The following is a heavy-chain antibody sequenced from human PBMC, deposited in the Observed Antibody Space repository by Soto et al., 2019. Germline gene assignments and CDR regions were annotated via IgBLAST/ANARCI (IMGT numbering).Heavy chain of an antibody. V-gene: IGHV4-39*01. J-gene: IGHJ5*02. CDR2: IYYSGST. Sequence: SETLSLTCTVSGGSISSSSYYWGWIRQPPGKGLEWIGSIYYSGSTYYNPSLKSRVTISVDTSKNQFSLKLSSVTAADTAVYNCARRYCSGGSCYSGPWFDPWGQGTLVTVSS. D-gene: IGHD2-15*01. CDR3: ARRYCSGGSCYSGPWFDP. CDR1: GGSISSSSYY.